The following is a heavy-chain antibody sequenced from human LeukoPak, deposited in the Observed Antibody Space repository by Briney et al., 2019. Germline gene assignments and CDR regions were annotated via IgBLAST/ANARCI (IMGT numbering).Heavy chain of an antibody. Sequence: GGSLRLSCAVSGFSFTNYWMHWVRQDPGKGLVWFSYISSDGSVTKYADSVKGRFTISRDNAVNTLYLQMNSLRVEDTAVYYCVRGSLRLPRSTPDYWGQGTLVTVSS. CDR1: GFSFTNYW. D-gene: IGHD2-21*02. CDR3: VRGSLRLPRSTPDY. V-gene: IGHV3-74*03. J-gene: IGHJ4*02. CDR2: ISSDGSVT.